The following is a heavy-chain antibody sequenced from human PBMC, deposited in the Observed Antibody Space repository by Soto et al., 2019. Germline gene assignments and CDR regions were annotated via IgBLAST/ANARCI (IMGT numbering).Heavy chain of an antibody. V-gene: IGHV4-39*01. CDR1: GGSISRSTYY. CDR2: IYYSGST. CDR3: ARQVPAAIRLGWFDP. Sequence: ETLSLTCTVSGGSISRSTYYWGWIRQPPGKGLEWIGSIYYSGSTYYRPSLKSRVTISVDTSKNQFSLKLSSVTAADTAVYYCARQVPAAIRLGWFDPWGQGTLVTVSS. J-gene: IGHJ5*02. D-gene: IGHD2-2*02.